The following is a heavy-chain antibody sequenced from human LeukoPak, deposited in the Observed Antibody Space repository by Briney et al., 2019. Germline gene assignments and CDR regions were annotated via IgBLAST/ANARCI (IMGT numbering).Heavy chain of an antibody. V-gene: IGHV3-7*01. CDR1: GFTFSSYW. CDR2: IKQDGSEK. D-gene: IGHD2-15*01. J-gene: IGHJ4*02. Sequence: PGGSLRLSCAASGFTFSSYWMSWVRQAPGKGLEWVANIKQDGSEKYYVDSVKGRCTISRDNAKNSLYLQMNSLRAEDTAVYYCARDYRGYRAPYYFDYWGQGTLVTVSS. CDR3: ARDYRGYRAPYYFDY.